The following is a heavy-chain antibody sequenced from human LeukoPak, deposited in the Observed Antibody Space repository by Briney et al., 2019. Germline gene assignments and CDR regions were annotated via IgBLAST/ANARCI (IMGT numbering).Heavy chain of an antibody. Sequence: ASVKVSCKASGYTFTSYGISWVRQAPGQGLEWTGWISAYNGNTNYAQKLQGRVTMTTDTSTSTAYMELRSLRSDDTAVYYCARDAPFYGDSLIDYSGQGTLVTVSS. J-gene: IGHJ4*02. D-gene: IGHD4-17*01. CDR1: GYTFTSYG. CDR2: ISAYNGNT. CDR3: ARDAPFYGDSLIDY. V-gene: IGHV1-18*01.